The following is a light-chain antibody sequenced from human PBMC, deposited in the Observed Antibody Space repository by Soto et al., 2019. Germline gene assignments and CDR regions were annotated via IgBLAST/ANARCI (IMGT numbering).Light chain of an antibody. V-gene: IGKV3-20*01. J-gene: IGKJ1*01. CDR3: QHEGVSFPWT. CDR2: GAS. CDR1: QSLSSNY. Sequence: EIELTQSPGTLFLSPGERATLSCRASQSLSSNYLAWYQQKPGQAPRLLIYGASSRATGIPDRFSGSGSGTDFTLTISSLEHEDFAAYYCQHEGVSFPWTFGQGNKVEI.